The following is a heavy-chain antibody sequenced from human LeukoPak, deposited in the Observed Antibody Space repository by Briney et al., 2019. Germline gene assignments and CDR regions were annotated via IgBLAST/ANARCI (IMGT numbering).Heavy chain of an antibody. V-gene: IGHV3-33*01. D-gene: IGHD3-22*01. CDR3: ARVLLPLHGMDV. CDR1: GFTFSSYG. CDR2: IWYDGSNK. Sequence: GRSLRLSCAASGFTFSSYGMHWVRQAPGKGLEWVAVIWYDGSNKYYADSVKGRFTISRDNSKNTLYLQMNSLRAEDTAVYYCARVLLPLHGMDVWGQGTTVTVSS. J-gene: IGHJ6*02.